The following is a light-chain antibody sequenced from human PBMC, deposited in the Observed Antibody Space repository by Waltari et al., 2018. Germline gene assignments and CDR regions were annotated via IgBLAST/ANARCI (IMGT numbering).Light chain of an antibody. CDR1: SSDVGGYNF. J-gene: IGLJ1*01. Sequence: QSALTQPASVSGSPGQSITISCTGTSSDVGGYNFASWYQVHPGKVPKLIIYEVNRRPSGVSNRFSGSKSGNTASLTISGLQAEDEADFYCSSYASSGTLVFGSGTKVTVL. V-gene: IGLV2-14*01. CDR3: SSYASSGTLV. CDR2: EVN.